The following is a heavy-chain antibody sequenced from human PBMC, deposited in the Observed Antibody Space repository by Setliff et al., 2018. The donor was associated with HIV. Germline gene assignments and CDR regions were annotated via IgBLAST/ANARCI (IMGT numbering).Heavy chain of an antibody. V-gene: IGHV1-69*13. J-gene: IGHJ6*03. D-gene: IGHD6-19*01. CDR1: GGTFSSYG. Sequence: SVKVSCKASGGTFSSYGISWVRQAPGQGLEWMGGIIPIFGTANYAQKFQGRVTITADESTSTAYMELSSLRSEATAVYYCARGESIAVAYYHYYYMDVWGKGTTVTVSS. CDR2: IIPIFGTA. CDR3: ARGESIAVAYYHYYYMDV.